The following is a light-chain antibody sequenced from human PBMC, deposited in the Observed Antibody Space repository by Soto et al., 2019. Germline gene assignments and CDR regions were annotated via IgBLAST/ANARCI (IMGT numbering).Light chain of an antibody. CDR3: SSFTSSITII. Sequence: SVLTQPASVSGSPGQSITISCTGTNSDIGDYNYVSWYQQHPGRVPKLIIYEVTNRPSGVSNRFSGSKSGNSASLTISGLQAEDEADYYCSSFTSSITIIFGSGTKLTVL. CDR1: NSDIGDYNY. V-gene: IGLV2-14*01. CDR2: EVT. J-gene: IGLJ1*01.